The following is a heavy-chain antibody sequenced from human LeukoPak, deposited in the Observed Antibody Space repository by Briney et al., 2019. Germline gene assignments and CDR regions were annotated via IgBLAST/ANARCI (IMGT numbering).Heavy chain of an antibody. CDR3: ARHRLDSGGYYLYYFDF. CDR2: IFYSGTT. D-gene: IGHD3-22*01. J-gene: IGHJ4*02. V-gene: IGHV4-39*01. Sequence: KPSETLSLTCTVSGGSISSSSYYWGWIRQPPGKGLEWIGSIFYSGTTYYNPSLKSRVTISVDTSKNQFSLKLSSVTAADTAVYYCARHRLDSGGYYLYYFDFWGQGTLVTVSS. CDR1: GGSISSSSYY.